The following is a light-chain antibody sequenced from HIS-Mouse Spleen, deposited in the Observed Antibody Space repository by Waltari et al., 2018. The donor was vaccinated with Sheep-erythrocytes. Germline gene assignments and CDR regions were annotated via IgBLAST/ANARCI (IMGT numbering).Light chain of an antibody. V-gene: IGLV2-11*01. J-gene: IGLJ2*01. Sequence: QSALTQPRSVSGSPGQSVTISCTGTSSDVGGYNYVSWYQQHPGKAPKLMIYDVSKRPSGVPDRCSGSKSGNTATLTISGTQAMDEADYYCQAWDSSTAVFGGGTKLTVL. CDR2: DVS. CDR1: SSDVGGYNY. CDR3: QAWDSSTAV.